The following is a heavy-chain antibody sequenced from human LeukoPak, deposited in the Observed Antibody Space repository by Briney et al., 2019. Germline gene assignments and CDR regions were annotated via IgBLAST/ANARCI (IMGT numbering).Heavy chain of an antibody. V-gene: IGHV1-24*01. D-gene: IGHD3-3*01. Sequence: ASVTVSCKVSGNSLSELSIQWVRQAPGKGLEGMGGCDPEEAKMVYAQNFQGRVTMTEDTSTQTAYMELSGLTSDDTAVYYCTTRSGDFWSGFVNWGQGTLVTVSS. CDR1: GNSLSELS. CDR3: TTRSGDFWSGFVN. J-gene: IGHJ4*02. CDR2: CDPEEAKM.